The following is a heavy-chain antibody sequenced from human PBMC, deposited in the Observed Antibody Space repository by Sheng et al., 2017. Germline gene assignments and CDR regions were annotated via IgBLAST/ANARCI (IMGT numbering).Heavy chain of an antibody. D-gene: IGHD6-13*01. V-gene: IGHV3-30*04. CDR1: GFTFSNFA. J-gene: IGHJ4*01. CDR2: ISYDGSNT. CDR3: ARDRIAAGLMGCGSY. Sequence: QVQLVESGGGVVQPGRSLRLSCAASGFTFSNFAMHWVRQAPGKGLEWVAVISYDGSNTYYADSVKGRFTISRDTSKNTLYLQMNSLRADDTAVYFCARDRIAAGLMGCGSYWGQERWSPSPQ.